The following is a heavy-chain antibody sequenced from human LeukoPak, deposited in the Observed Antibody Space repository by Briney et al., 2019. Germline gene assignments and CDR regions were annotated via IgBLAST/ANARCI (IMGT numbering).Heavy chain of an antibody. Sequence: SETLSLTCAVYGRSFSGYYWSWIRQPPGKGLEWIGEINHSGSTNYNPSLKSRVTISVDTSKNQFSLKLSSVTAADTAVYYCASTSGYYYYCYGMDVWGQGTTVTVSS. CDR1: GRSFSGYY. CDR3: ASTSGYYYYCYGMDV. J-gene: IGHJ6*02. V-gene: IGHV4-34*01. D-gene: IGHD3-22*01. CDR2: INHSGST.